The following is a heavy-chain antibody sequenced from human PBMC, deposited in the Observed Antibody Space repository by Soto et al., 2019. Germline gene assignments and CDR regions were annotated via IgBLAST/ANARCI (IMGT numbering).Heavy chain of an antibody. Sequence: GGSLRLSCAASGFTFSSYTMNWVRQAPGKGLEWVSCIGSSGSYIYYADSVKGRFTISRDNAKNSLYLQMNSLRAEDTAVYYCAGGSAGSHPFDYWGRGTLVTVSS. CDR2: IGSSGSYI. D-gene: IGHD1-26*01. CDR1: GFTFSSYT. V-gene: IGHV3-21*01. CDR3: AGGSAGSHPFDY. J-gene: IGHJ4*02.